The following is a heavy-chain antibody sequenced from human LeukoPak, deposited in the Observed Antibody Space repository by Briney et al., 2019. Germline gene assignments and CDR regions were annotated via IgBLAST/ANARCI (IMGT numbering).Heavy chain of an antibody. V-gene: IGHV3-7*01. CDR3: ARDTLGEGEDANYAVYYFDY. Sequence: GGSLRLSCAASGFRFNTYWMSWVRQAPGKGLEWVANIKQDGNEKYYADSVKGRFTISRDKGKNSLDLQMNSLRADDTAVYYCARDTLGEGEDANYAVYYFDYWGQGTVVTVSS. CDR1: GFRFNTYW. D-gene: IGHD4/OR15-4a*01. J-gene: IGHJ4*02. CDR2: IKQDGNEK.